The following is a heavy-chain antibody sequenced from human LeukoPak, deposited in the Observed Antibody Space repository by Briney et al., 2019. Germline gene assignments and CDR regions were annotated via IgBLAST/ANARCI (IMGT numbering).Heavy chain of an antibody. CDR2: MNPNSGNT. CDR1: GYTFTNYD. CDR3: ARDLGVLGYCSSTSCLNY. Sequence: ASVKVSCKASGYTFTNYDIHWVRQATGQGLEWMGWMNPNSGNTGYAQKFQGRVTTSRNTSISTAYMELCSLRSGDTAVYYCARDLGVLGYCSSTSCLNYWGQGTLVTVSS. V-gene: IGHV1-8*03. J-gene: IGHJ4*02. D-gene: IGHD2-2*01.